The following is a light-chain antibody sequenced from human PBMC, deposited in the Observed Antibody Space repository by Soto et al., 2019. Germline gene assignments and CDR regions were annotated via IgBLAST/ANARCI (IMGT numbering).Light chain of an antibody. CDR3: QQNDSTRLVT. CDR2: AAS. J-gene: IGKJ3*01. V-gene: IGKV1-39*01. CDR1: QSISSY. Sequence: DIQVPQSPSSLSACVGDRVTITCRASQSISSYLNWYHQKPGKAPKRLIVAASSLQSGVPSRFSGSGSGTDFTLSISSLQPEDFVTFYCQQNDSTRLVTFGPGTKVDI.